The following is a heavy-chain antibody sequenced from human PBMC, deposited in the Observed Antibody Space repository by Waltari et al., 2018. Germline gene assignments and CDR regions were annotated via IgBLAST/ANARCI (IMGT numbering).Heavy chain of an antibody. CDR1: GFTFSSYW. D-gene: IGHD7-27*01. J-gene: IGHJ4*02. CDR3: ARDLRANWGSYYFDY. CDR2: IKQDGSEK. V-gene: IGHV3-7*04. Sequence: EVQLVESGGGLVQPGGSLRLSCAASGFTFSSYWMSWVRQAPGKGLEWVANIKQDGSEKYYVDSVKGRFTISRDNAKNSLYLQMNSLRAEDTAVYYCARDLRANWGSYYFDYWGQGTLVTVSS.